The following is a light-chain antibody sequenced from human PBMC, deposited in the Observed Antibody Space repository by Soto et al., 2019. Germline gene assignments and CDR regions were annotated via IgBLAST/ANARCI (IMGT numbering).Light chain of an antibody. CDR1: SSNIGAGYD. J-gene: IGLJ1*01. Sequence: QSVLTQPPSVSGAPGQRVTISCTGSSSNIGAGYDVHWYLQLPGAAPKLLIYGNSNRPSGVPDRFSGSRSGTSASLAITGLQPEDEADYYCQSYDTPVYVFGGGTKVTVL. V-gene: IGLV1-40*01. CDR3: QSYDTPVYV. CDR2: GNS.